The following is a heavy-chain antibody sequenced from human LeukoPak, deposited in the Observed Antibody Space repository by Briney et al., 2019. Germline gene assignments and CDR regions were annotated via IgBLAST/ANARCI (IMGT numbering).Heavy chain of an antibody. CDR3: ARDAPMVKVVTRGFDY. J-gene: IGHJ4*02. CDR1: GGSISSYY. Sequence: PSETLSLTCTVSGGSISSYYWSWIRQPAGKGLEWIGRIYTSGSTNYNPSLKSRVTMSVDTSKNQFSLKPSSVTAADTAVYYCARDAPMVKVVTRGFDYWGQGTLVTVSS. D-gene: IGHD5-12*01. V-gene: IGHV4-4*07. CDR2: IYTSGST.